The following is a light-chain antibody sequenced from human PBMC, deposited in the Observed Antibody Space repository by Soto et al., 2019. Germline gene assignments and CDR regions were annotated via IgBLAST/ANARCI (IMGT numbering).Light chain of an antibody. CDR1: PWTRQY. CDR2: KDN. V-gene: IGLV3-25*02. Sequence: SYELTQPPSMSVSPGQTARITCSGDPWTRQYVYWYQQKPGQAPLLVIYKDNERPSGIPERFSGSTSGTTGTLTISGVRAEDEADYYCQTADNTGTFLLFAGGTKLTVL. CDR3: QTADNTGTFLL. J-gene: IGLJ3*02.